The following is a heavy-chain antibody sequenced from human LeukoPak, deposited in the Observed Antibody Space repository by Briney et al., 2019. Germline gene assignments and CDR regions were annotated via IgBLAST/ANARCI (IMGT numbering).Heavy chain of an antibody. CDR3: ATMVVAATYFDY. V-gene: IGHV1-24*01. Sequence: ASVKVSCKVSGYTLTELSTHWVRQAPGKGLEWMGGFDPEDGETIYAQKFQGRVTMTEDTSTDTAYMELSSLRSGDTAVYYCATMVVAATYFDYWGQGTLVTVSS. CDR1: GYTLTELS. D-gene: IGHD2-15*01. CDR2: FDPEDGET. J-gene: IGHJ4*02.